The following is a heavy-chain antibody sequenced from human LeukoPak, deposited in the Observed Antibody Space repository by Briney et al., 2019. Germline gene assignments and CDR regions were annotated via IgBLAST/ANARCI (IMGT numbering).Heavy chain of an antibody. CDR3: IVFGDSNH. Sequence: GGSLRLSCAASGLTGSHNYVSWVRQAPGKGLEWVSAIHTSGGTCYADSVKGRFTISRDTSRNTLYLQINSLRVEDTAVYYCIVFGDSNHWGQGTLVTVSS. J-gene: IGHJ5*02. D-gene: IGHD4-17*01. V-gene: IGHV3-53*01. CDR2: IHTSGGT. CDR1: GLTGSHNY.